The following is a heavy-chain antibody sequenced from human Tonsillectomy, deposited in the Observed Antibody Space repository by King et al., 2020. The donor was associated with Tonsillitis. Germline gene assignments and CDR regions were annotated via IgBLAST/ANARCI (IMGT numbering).Heavy chain of an antibody. D-gene: IGHD3-22*01. J-gene: IGHJ3*02. CDR1: GYTFTSYY. Sequence: VQLVESGAEVKKPGASVKVSCKASGYTFTSYYMHWVRQAPGQGLEWMGIINPSGGSTSYAQKFQGRVTMTRDTSTSTVYMELSSLRSEDTAVYYCARDDTHLLGGWWGDYDSSGPQAFDIWGQGTMVTVSS. CDR3: ARDDTHLLGGWWGDYDSSGPQAFDI. CDR2: INPSGGST. V-gene: IGHV1-46*01.